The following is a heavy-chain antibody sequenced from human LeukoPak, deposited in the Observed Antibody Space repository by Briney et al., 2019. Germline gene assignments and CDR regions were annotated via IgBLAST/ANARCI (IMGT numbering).Heavy chain of an antibody. J-gene: IGHJ5*02. Sequence: SVKVSCKASGGTFSSYAISWVRQAPGQGLEWMGGIIPIFGTANYAQKFQGRVTITADESTSTAYMELSSLRSEDTAVYYCATTPRVTIFGVVIWWFDPWGQGTLVTVFS. CDR1: GGTFSSYA. D-gene: IGHD3-3*01. V-gene: IGHV1-69*01. CDR2: IIPIFGTA. CDR3: ATTPRVTIFGVVIWWFDP.